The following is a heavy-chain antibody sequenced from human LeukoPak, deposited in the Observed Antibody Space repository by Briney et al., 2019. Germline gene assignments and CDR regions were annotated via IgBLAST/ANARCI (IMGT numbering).Heavy chain of an antibody. CDR3: ARLWDTNWAQTYYFDY. CDR2: IYYSGST. D-gene: IGHD7-27*01. CDR1: GGSISSSSYY. J-gene: IGHJ4*02. Sequence: PSETLSLTCTVSGGSISSSSYYWGWIRQPPGKGLEWIGSIYYSGSTYYNPSLKSRVTISVDTSKNQFSLKLSSVTAADTAVYYCARLWDTNWAQTYYFDYWGQGTLVTVSS. V-gene: IGHV4-39*01.